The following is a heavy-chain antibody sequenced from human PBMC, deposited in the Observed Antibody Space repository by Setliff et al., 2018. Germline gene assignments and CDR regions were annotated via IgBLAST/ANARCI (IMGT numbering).Heavy chain of an antibody. CDR3: FGAGTCSY. D-gene: IGHD3-10*01. CDR1: GFTFRSAW. V-gene: IGHV3-7*01. Sequence: GGSLRLSCTASGFTFRSAWMNWVRQAPGKGLEWLASINPHASEKYYVDSVKGRFTISRDNAKNSLSLQMNSLRTEDTAVYYCFGAGTCSYWGQGTLVTVSS. J-gene: IGHJ4*02. CDR2: INPHASEK.